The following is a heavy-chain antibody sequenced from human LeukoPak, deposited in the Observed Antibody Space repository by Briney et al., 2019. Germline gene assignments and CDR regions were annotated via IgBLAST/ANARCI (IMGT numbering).Heavy chain of an antibody. CDR2: ISGSGGST. D-gene: IGHD1-26*01. V-gene: IGHV3-23*01. CDR3: AREAGSVVGATSPGGYYFDY. Sequence: GGSLRLSCAASEFTFSTYAMNWVRQAPGKGLEWVSAISGSGGSTYHADSVKGRFTISRDNSKNTLYLQMNSLRAEDTAVYYCAREAGSVVGATSPGGYYFDYWGQGTLVTVSS. J-gene: IGHJ4*02. CDR1: EFTFSTYA.